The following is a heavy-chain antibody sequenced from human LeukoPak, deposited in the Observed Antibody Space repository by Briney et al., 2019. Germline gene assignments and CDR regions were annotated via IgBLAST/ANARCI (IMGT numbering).Heavy chain of an antibody. D-gene: IGHD6-19*01. J-gene: IGHJ4*02. CDR1: GDSVSSGTYY. V-gene: IGHV4-61*01. CDR3: ARVLIAVAAFDY. CDR2: IYYGGST. Sequence: PSETLSLTCTVSGDSVSSGTYYWTWIRQPPGKGLEWIGYIYYGGSTNYSPSLKSRVTISVDTSKNQVSLNLSSLTSADAAGYYCARVLIAVAAFDYWGQGTLVTVSS.